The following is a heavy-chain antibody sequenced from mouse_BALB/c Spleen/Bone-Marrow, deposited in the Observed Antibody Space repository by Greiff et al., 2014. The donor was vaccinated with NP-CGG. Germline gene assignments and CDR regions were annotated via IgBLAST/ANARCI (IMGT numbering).Heavy chain of an antibody. Sequence: VQLKESGGGLVQPGGSLKLSCAASGFTFSWFGMSWVRQTPDKRLELVATINSNGGSTYYPDSVKGRFTISRDNAKNTLYLQMSSLKSEDTAMYYCARGLDYGNYGPGFAYWGQGTLVTVSA. CDR1: GFTFSWFG. CDR2: INSNGGST. V-gene: IGHV5-6-3*01. D-gene: IGHD2-1*01. J-gene: IGHJ3*01. CDR3: ARGLDYGNYGPGFAY.